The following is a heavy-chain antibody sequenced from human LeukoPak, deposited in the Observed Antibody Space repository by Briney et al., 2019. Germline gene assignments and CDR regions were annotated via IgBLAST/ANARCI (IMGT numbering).Heavy chain of an antibody. J-gene: IGHJ4*02. CDR3: AKGGWRGIVRYCSSTSCSPWFDY. CDR1: GFTFSSYA. D-gene: IGHD2-2*01. V-gene: IGHV3-23*01. Sequence: GGSLRLSCAASGFTFSSYAMSWVRQAPGKGLEWVSAISGSGGSTYYADSVKGRFTISRDNSKNTLYLQMNSLRAEDMAVYYCAKGGWRGIVRYCSSTSCSPWFDYWGQGTLVTVSS. CDR2: ISGSGGST.